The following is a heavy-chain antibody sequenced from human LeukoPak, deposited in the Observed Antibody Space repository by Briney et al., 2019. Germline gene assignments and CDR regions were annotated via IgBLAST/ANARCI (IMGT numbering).Heavy chain of an antibody. CDR1: RFMFSSYA. CDR3: AKALGDYYYYYGMDV. D-gene: IGHD2-21*02. J-gene: IGHJ6*02. Sequence: GGSLRLSCAASRFMFSSYAMSWVRQAPGKGLEWVSAISGTGGSTYSADSVKGRFTIYRDNSKKTLYLQMNSLRAEDTAVYYCAKALGDYYYYYGMDVWGQGTTVTVSS. V-gene: IGHV3-23*01. CDR2: ISGTGGST.